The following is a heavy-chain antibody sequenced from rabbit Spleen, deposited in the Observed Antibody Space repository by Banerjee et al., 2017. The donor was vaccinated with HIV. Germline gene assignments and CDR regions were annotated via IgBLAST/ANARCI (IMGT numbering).Heavy chain of an antibody. D-gene: IGHD1-1*01. Sequence: QEQLVESGGGLVQPGASLTLTCTASGVSFSGDSYMCWVRQAPGKGLEWIACIDTGSSGFTYFANWAKGRFTISKTSSTTVTLQMTSLTAADTATYFCARDTSSSFSSYGMDLWGPGTLVTVS. V-gene: IGHV1S45*01. CDR2: IDTGSSGFT. CDR3: ARDTSSSFSSYGMDL. CDR1: GVSFSGDSY. J-gene: IGHJ6*01.